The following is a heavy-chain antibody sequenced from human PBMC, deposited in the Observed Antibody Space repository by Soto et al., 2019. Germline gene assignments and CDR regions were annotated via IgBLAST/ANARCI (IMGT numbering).Heavy chain of an antibody. Sequence: QITLKESGPTLVKPTQTLTLTCTFSGFSLTNSGVGVGWIRQPPGKALEWLALIYWDDDKSYSPSLKSRLTITKDTSKNQVVLIMTNMDPVDTGTYYCAHDKTTGSYWAYWGQGILVTVSS. CDR3: AHDKTTGSYWAY. D-gene: IGHD3-10*01. V-gene: IGHV2-5*02. CDR2: IYWDDDK. CDR1: GFSLTNSGVG. J-gene: IGHJ4*02.